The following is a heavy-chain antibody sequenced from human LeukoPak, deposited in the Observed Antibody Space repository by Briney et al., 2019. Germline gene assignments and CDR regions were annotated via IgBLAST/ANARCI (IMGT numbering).Heavy chain of an antibody. J-gene: IGHJ4*02. D-gene: IGHD6-13*01. Sequence: GGSLRLSCAASGFTFSSYSMNWVRQAPGKGLEWVSSISSSSSCIYYADSVKGRFTISRDNAKNSLYLQMNSLRAEDTAVYYCARDPGIAATVWGQGTPVTVSS. CDR1: GFTFSSYS. CDR3: ARDPGIAATV. V-gene: IGHV3-21*01. CDR2: ISSSSSCI.